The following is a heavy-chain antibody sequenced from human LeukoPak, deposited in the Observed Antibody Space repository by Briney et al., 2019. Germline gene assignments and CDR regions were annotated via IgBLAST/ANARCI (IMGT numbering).Heavy chain of an antibody. CDR3: ARGYCGGDCYGD. D-gene: IGHD2-21*02. J-gene: IGHJ1*01. V-gene: IGHV3-21*01. CDR2: ISGSSRHI. Sequence: GGSLRLSCAASGFTFSNYWMHWVRQAPGKGLEYVSSISGSSRHIYYADSVKGRFTVSRDSTKSSLYLQMNSLRVEDMAVYYCARGYCGGDCYGDWGQGTLVTVSS. CDR1: GFTFSNYW.